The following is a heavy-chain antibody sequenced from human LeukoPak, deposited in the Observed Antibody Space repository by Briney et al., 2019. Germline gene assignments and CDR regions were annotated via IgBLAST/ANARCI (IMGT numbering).Heavy chain of an antibody. Sequence: SETLSLTCTVSGGSISSGVYYWSWIRQHPGKGLEWIGYIYYSGSTYYNPSLKSRVTISVDTSKNQFSLKLSSVTAADTAVYYCARVDPDYRSSGYFDYWGQGTLVTVSS. D-gene: IGHD3-10*01. CDR2: IYYSGST. CDR3: ARVDPDYRSSGYFDY. CDR1: GGSISSGVYY. V-gene: IGHV4-31*03. J-gene: IGHJ4*02.